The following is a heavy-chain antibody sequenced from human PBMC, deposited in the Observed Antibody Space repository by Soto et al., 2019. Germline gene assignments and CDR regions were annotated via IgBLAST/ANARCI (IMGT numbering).Heavy chain of an antibody. V-gene: IGHV4-59*01. J-gene: IGHJ4*02. CDR2: IYYSGST. Sequence: SETLSLTCTVSGFSISSYYWSWIRQPPGKGLEWIGYIYYSGSTNYNPSLKSRVTISVDTSKNQFSLKLSSVTAADTAVYYCARAPADYYDSSGYLDYWGQGTLVTVSS. CDR3: ARAPADYYDSSGYLDY. CDR1: GFSISSYY. D-gene: IGHD3-22*01.